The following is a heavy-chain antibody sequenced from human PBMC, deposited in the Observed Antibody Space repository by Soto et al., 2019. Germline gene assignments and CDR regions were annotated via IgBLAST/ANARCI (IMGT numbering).Heavy chain of an antibody. D-gene: IGHD2-2*03. CDR1: GFTFSSYG. Sequence: GGSLRLSCAASGFTFSSYGMHWVRQAPGKGLEWVAVIWYDGSNKYYADSVKGRFTISRDNSKNTLYLQLNSLRAEDTAVYYCARWILTAASLDYWGQGTLVTVSS. J-gene: IGHJ4*02. CDR3: ARWILTAASLDY. CDR2: IWYDGSNK. V-gene: IGHV3-33*01.